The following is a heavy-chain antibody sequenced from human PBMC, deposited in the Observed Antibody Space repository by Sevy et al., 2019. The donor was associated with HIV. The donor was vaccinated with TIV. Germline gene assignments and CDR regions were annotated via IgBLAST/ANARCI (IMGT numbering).Heavy chain of an antibody. Sequence: SETLSLTCAVSGGSISSGGYSWSWIRQPPGKGLEWIGYIYLSGSTYYNPSLKSRVTISVDRSKNQFSLKLSSVTAADTAVYYCARVSSGSYYRWFDPWGQGTLVTVSS. V-gene: IGHV4-30-2*01. CDR2: IYLSGST. J-gene: IGHJ5*02. D-gene: IGHD3-10*02. CDR1: GGSISSGGYS. CDR3: ARVSSGSYYRWFDP.